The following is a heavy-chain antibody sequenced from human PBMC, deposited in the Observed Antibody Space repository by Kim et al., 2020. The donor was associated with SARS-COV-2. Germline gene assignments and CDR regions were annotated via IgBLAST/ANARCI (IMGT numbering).Heavy chain of an antibody. CDR1: GFTFSSYA. D-gene: IGHD3-22*01. J-gene: IGHJ4*02. CDR2: ISYDGSNK. V-gene: IGHV3-30*04. Sequence: GGSLRLSCAASGFTFSSYAMHWVRQAPGKGLEWVAVISYDGSNKYYADSVKGRFTISRDNSKNTLYLQMNSLRAEDTAVYYCASDGSGYFRGNFDYWGQGTLVTVSS. CDR3: ASDGSGYFRGNFDY.